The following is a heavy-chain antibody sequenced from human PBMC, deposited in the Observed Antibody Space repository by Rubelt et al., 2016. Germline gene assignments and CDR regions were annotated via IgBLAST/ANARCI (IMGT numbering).Heavy chain of an antibody. CDR2: IILLLGST. D-gene: IGHD2-15*01. J-gene: IGHJ5*02. Sequence: REWRGGIILLLGSTNYAQKFQGRVTITADESTSTAYMELRSLRSEDTAVYYCARDCSGGSCYQGRWFDPWGQGTLVTVSS. V-gene: IGHV1-69*01. CDR3: ARDCSGGSCYQGRWFDP.